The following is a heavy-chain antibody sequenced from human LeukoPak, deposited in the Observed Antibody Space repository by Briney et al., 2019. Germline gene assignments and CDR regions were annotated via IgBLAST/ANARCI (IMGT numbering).Heavy chain of an antibody. CDR1: GGTFSSYA. D-gene: IGHD3-22*01. Sequence: ASVKVSCKASGGTFSSYAISWVRQAPGQGLEWMGGIIPIFGTANYAQKFQGRVTITTDESTSTAYMELGSLRSEDTAVYYCAREEYDSSGPDRYYFDYWGQGTLVTVSS. J-gene: IGHJ4*02. CDR3: AREEYDSSGPDRYYFDY. CDR2: IIPIFGTA. V-gene: IGHV1-69*05.